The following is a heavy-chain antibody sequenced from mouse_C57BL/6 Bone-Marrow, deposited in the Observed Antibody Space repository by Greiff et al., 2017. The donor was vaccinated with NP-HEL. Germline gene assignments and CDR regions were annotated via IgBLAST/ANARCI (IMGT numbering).Heavy chain of an antibody. Sequence: EVKLQEPGPELVKPGASVKISCKASGYSFTGYYMNWVKQSPEKSLEWIGEINPSTGGTTYNQKFKGKATLTVDKYSSTAYMQLKSLTSEAAAVYYATRRYYYGSSFYYFDYWGQGTTLTVSS. CDR1: GYSFTGYY. D-gene: IGHD1-1*01. CDR3: TRRYYYGSSFYYFDY. CDR2: INPSTGGT. V-gene: IGHV1-42*01. J-gene: IGHJ2*01.